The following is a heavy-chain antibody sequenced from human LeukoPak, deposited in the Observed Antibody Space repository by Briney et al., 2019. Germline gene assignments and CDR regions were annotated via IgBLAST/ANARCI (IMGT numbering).Heavy chain of an antibody. CDR2: IKSKSKPDVGAT. J-gene: IGHJ3*01. CDR3: ATFNRRDSFDF. Sequence: PGGSLRLSCEASGFNFNGVWMSWVRQAPGKGLDWVGRIKSKSKPDVGATDFAASVKGRFTISRDESKDKLYLQMTSLKTEDTAVYYCATFNRRDSFDFWGQGAMVTVSS. CDR1: GFNFNGVW. V-gene: IGHV3-15*01.